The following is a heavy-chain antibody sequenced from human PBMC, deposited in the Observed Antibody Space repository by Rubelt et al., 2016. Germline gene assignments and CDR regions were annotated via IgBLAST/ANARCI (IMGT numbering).Heavy chain of an antibody. CDR3: ARMVNDFWSGYHNWFDP. CDR1: GYTFTSYD. J-gene: IGHJ5*02. V-gene: IGHV1-8*01. CDR2: MNPNSGNT. D-gene: IGHD3-3*01. Sequence: QVQLVQSGAEVKKPGASVKVSCKASGYTFTSYDINWVRQATGQGLEWMGWMNPNSGNTGYAQKFQGRVTMTRKTSISTAYMELRSLRSEDTAVYYCARMVNDFWSGYHNWFDPWGQGTLVTVSS.